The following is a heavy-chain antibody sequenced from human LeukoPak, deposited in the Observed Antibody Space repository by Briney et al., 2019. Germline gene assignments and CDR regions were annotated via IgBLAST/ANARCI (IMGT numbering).Heavy chain of an antibody. J-gene: IGHJ5*02. CDR1: GGSFSGYY. CDR3: ARQLGYSSSWYLSYNWFDP. CDR2: INHSGST. V-gene: IGHV4-34*01. Sequence: PSETLSLTCAVYGGSFSGYYWSWIRQPPGKGLEWIGEINHSGSTNYNPSLKSRVTISVDTSKKQFSLKLSSVTAADTAVYYCARQLGYSSSWYLSYNWFDPWGQGTLVTVSS. D-gene: IGHD6-13*01.